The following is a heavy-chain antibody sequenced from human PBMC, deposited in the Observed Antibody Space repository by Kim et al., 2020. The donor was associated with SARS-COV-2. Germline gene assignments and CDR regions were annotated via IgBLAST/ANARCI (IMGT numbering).Heavy chain of an antibody. D-gene: IGHD3-22*01. CDR1: GGSFSGYY. J-gene: IGHJ4*02. CDR3: ARGRVEVSSGYLFDY. V-gene: IGHV4-34*01. CDR2: INHSGST. Sequence: SETLSLTCAVYGGSFSGYYWSWIRQPPGKGLEWIGEINHSGSTNYNPSLKSRVTISVDTSKNQFSLKLSSVTAADTAVYYCARGRVEVSSGYLFDYWGQGTLVTVSS.